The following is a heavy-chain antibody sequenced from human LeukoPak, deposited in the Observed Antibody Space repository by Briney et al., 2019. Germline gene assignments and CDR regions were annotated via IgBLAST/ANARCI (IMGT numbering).Heavy chain of an antibody. V-gene: IGHV1-46*01. D-gene: IGHD6-13*01. J-gene: IGHJ4*02. CDR2: VSPSGGST. CDR1: GYTFTNYY. Sequence: ASVKVSCKASGYTFTNYYMHWVRQAPGQGLEWMGMVSPSGGSTTYAQKLQGRVTMTTDTSTSTAYMELRSLRSDDTAVYYCARVHGNIAAAGLDYWGQGTLVTVSS. CDR3: ARVHGNIAAAGLDY.